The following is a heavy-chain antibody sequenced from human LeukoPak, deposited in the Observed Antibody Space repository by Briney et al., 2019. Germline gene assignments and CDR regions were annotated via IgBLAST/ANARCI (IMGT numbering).Heavy chain of an antibody. CDR1: GFTFSSYA. Sequence: AGGSLRLSCAASGFTFSSYAMSWVRQAPGKGLEWVSAISGSGGSTYYADSVKGRFTISRDNSKNTLSLQMNSLRAEDTAVYYCTTVRYCSTTSCRAEYFQHWGQGTLVTVSS. D-gene: IGHD2-2*01. CDR3: TTVRYCSTTSCRAEYFQH. J-gene: IGHJ1*01. CDR2: ISGSGGST. V-gene: IGHV3-23*01.